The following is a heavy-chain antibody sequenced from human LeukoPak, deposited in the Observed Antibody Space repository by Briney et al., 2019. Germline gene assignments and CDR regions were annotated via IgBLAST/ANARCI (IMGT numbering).Heavy chain of an antibody. J-gene: IGHJ5*01. Sequence: GGSLRLSCAASGFTFSSYGVHWVRQAPGKGLELVAFISYDGNNKYYGDSVKGRFTISRDNPKNSLYLQMNSLKVEDTAIYYCARDNWVDCWGQGTLVTVSS. V-gene: IGHV3-30*03. CDR2: ISYDGNNK. CDR3: ARDNWVDC. CDR1: GFTFSSYG.